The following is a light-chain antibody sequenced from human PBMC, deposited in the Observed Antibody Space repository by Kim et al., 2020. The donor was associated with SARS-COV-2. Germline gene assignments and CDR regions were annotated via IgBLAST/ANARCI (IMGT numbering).Light chain of an antibody. Sequence: STGQPASITSSGYKLGAKYVSWYQQKPGQSPVVVIYPDNQRPSGIPERFSGSNSGNTATLTISGTQAMDEADYYCQAWDSSTHNYVFGTGTKVTVL. V-gene: IGLV3-1*01. J-gene: IGLJ1*01. CDR2: PDN. CDR3: QAWDSSTHNYV. CDR1: KLGAKY.